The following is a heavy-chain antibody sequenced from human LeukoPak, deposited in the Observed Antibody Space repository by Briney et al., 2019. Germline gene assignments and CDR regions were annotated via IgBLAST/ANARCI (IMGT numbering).Heavy chain of an antibody. J-gene: IGHJ5*02. CDR1: GGSINSGTYY. CDR3: VRHVHSPSFDP. V-gene: IGHV4-39*01. CDR2: IHYTGST. Sequence: SETLSLTCSVSGGSINSGTYYWSWVRLPPEKGLGWIASIHYTGSTYYNPSLKSRSTISRDTPKNQFSLTLTSVIDADTAVYYCVRHVHSPSFDPWGQGTLVTVSS.